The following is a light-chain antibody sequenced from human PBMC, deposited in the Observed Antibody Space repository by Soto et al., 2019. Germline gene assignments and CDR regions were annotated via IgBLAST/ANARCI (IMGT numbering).Light chain of an antibody. CDR3: GTWDSSLSGV. J-gene: IGLJ2*01. V-gene: IGLV1-51*02. CDR1: SSNIGNNY. CDR2: ESN. Sequence: QSVLTQPPSVSAAPGQKVTISCSGSSSNIGNNYVSWYQQLPGTAPKLLIYESNKRPSGIPDRFSGSKSGTSATLGITGLQTGDEADYYCGTWDSSLSGVFGGGTKLTVL.